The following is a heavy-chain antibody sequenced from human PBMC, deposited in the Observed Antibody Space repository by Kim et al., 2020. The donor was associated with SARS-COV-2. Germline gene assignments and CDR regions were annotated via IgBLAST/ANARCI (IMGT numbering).Heavy chain of an antibody. V-gene: IGHV4-39*07. CDR3: ARKRGHYGSVNRSWYNWFDP. J-gene: IGHJ5*02. D-gene: IGHD3-10*01. CDR2: IYYGGTT. Sequence: SETLSLTCTVSGGSISSSSYYWGWIRQPPGKGLEWIGSIYYGGTTYYNPSLKSRVTISVDTSKNQFSLILSSVTAADTAVFFCARKRGHYGSVNRSWYNWFDPWGQGTLVTVSS. CDR1: GGSISSSSYY.